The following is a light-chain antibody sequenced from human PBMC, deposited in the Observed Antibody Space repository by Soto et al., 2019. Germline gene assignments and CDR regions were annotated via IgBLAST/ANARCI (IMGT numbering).Light chain of an antibody. Sequence: EIVLTQSPGTLSLSPGERGTLSCRASQTVSNNYLAWYQQKPGQAPRLLIYGASSRATGIPERFSGSGSGTDFTLTISRLEPEDFAVYYCQQYGRSPSTFGGGTKVEIK. CDR3: QQYGRSPST. CDR1: QTVSNNY. J-gene: IGKJ4*01. V-gene: IGKV3-20*01. CDR2: GAS.